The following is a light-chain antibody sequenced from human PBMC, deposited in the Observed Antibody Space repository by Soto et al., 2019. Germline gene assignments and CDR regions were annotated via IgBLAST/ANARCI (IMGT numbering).Light chain of an antibody. CDR1: RRDVGGYDF. J-gene: IGLJ3*02. V-gene: IGLV2-11*01. CDR3: CSYAGSYNLGV. Sequence: QSVLTQPRSVSGSPGQSVTISATETRRDVGGYDFVSWYQQHPGKAPKLMIYDVSKRPSGVPDRFSGSKSANSASLTISGLQAEDEALYYCCSYAGSYNLGVFGGGTKLTVL. CDR2: DVS.